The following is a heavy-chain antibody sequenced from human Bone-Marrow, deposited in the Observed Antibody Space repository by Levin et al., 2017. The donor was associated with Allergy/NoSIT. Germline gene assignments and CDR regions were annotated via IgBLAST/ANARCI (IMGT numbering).Heavy chain of an antibody. Sequence: GESLKISCAASGFTFGTYGIHWVRQAPGRGLEWVALIWSDGSKQYYADSVKGRFIISRDNAKNTVYLQMNGLKTEDTAVYYCTTEVWARKVRDDYWGQGTLVTVSS. D-gene: IGHD1-1*01. CDR3: TTEVWARKVRDDY. CDR1: GFTFGTYG. CDR2: IWSDGSKQ. J-gene: IGHJ4*02. V-gene: IGHV3-33*01.